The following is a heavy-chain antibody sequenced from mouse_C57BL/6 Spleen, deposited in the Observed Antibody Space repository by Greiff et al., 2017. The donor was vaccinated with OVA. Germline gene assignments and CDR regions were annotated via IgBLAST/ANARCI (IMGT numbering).Heavy chain of an antibody. D-gene: IGHD2-4*01. CDR2: IYPRSGNT. V-gene: IGHV1-81*01. Sequence: QVQLQQSGAELARPGASVKLSCKASGYTFTSYGISWVKQRTGQGLEWIGEIYPRSGNTYYNEKFKGKATLTADKSSSTAYMELRSLTSEDSAVYFCARWGRDYERGDYFDYWGQGTTLTVSS. CDR1: GYTFTSYG. J-gene: IGHJ2*01. CDR3: ARWGRDYERGDYFDY.